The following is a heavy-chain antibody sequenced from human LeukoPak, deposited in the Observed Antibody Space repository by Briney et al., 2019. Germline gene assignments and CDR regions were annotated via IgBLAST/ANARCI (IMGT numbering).Heavy chain of an antibody. CDR1: GGSFSGYY. CDR2: INHSGST. CDR3: ARGRIAAAAPSGRFDP. J-gene: IGHJ5*02. V-gene: IGHV4-34*01. D-gene: IGHD6-13*01. Sequence: RSSKTLSLTCAVYGGSFSGYYWSWIRQPPGKGLEWIGEINHSGSTNYNPSLKSRVTISVDTSKNQFSLKLSSVTAADTAVYYCARGRIAAAAPSGRFDPWGQGTLVTVSS.